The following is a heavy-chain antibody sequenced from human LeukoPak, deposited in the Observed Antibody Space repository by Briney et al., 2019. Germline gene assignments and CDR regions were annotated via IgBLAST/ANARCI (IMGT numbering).Heavy chain of an antibody. D-gene: IGHD3-9*01. CDR3: TRGYDISDY. Sequence: GGSLRLSCAASGLTFSSYSMNWVRQAPGKGPEWVSYISSSGSTAYYADSVKGRFTISRDNAKNSLYLQMNSLRVDDTAMYYCTRGYDISDYWGQGTVVTASS. V-gene: IGHV3-48*04. CDR1: GLTFSSYS. J-gene: IGHJ4*02. CDR2: ISSSGSTA.